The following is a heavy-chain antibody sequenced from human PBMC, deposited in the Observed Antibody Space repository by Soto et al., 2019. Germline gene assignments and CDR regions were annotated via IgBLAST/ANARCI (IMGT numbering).Heavy chain of an antibody. D-gene: IGHD3-10*01. V-gene: IGHV4-59*08. CDR3: ARLVAAYLLWSRGWFDP. CDR2: IYYTGST. J-gene: IGHJ5*02. CDR1: SGSITNYY. Sequence: SETLSLSCTVSSGSITNYYWNWIRQPPGKGLEWIGYIYYTGSTNYNPSLESRVTISVDTSKNQFSLKLSSVTAADTAVYYCARLVAAYLLWSRGWFDPWGQGTLVTVS.